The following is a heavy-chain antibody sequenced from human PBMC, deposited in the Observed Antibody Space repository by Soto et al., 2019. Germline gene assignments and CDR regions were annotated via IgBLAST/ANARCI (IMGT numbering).Heavy chain of an antibody. V-gene: IGHV3-20*04. CDR1: GFTFDDCG. J-gene: IGHJ3*02. Sequence: EVQLVESGGGVVRPGGSLRLSCAASGFTFDDCGMSWVRQAPGKGLEWVSGINWNGGSTGYADSVKGRFTISRDNAKNSLYLQMNSLRAEDTALYYCARDAVRLVITHGDAFDIWGQGTMVTVSS. CDR3: ARDAVRLVITHGDAFDI. D-gene: IGHD3-22*01. CDR2: INWNGGST.